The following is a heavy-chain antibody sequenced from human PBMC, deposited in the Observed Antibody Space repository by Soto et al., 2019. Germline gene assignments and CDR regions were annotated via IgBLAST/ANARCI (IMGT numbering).Heavy chain of an antibody. CDR1: EFTFSGRS. J-gene: IGHJ6*03. Sequence: EVQLVESGGGLVQPGGSLRLSCAASEFTFSGRSVHWVRQAPGKGLVWVSGIDKVGTDSTYADSVKGRFTSSRDNAKNPVYLQMNVLRVEDTAVYYCARGWFGPDVWGKGTTVTVSS. D-gene: IGHD3-10*01. CDR3: ARGWFGPDV. V-gene: IGHV3-74*01. CDR2: IDKVGTDS.